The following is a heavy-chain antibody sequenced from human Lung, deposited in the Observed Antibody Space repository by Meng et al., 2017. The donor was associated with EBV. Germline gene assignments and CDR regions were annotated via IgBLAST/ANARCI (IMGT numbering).Heavy chain of an antibody. Sequence: QVQWVEPGGGLVKSGGSLGLSCVATGFTFSDYNLTWIRQAPGKGLEWLSYISSRGGYTASADSVSGRFTISRDNAKNSVYLQMNSLRPDDTAVYYCTRAHGLNDSWGLGTLVTVSS. D-gene: IGHD5-24*01. CDR1: GFTFSDYN. V-gene: IGHV3-11*05. CDR3: TRAHGLNDS. CDR2: ISSRGGYT. J-gene: IGHJ4*02.